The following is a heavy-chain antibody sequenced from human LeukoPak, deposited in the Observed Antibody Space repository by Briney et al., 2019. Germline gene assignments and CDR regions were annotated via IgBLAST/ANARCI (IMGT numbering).Heavy chain of an antibody. CDR2: MNPNSGNT. CDR3: ARGDYGEQDYYYYMDV. CDR1: GYTFTSYD. D-gene: IGHD4/OR15-4a*01. V-gene: IGHV1-8*01. Sequence: GASVKVSCKASGYTFTSYDINWVRQATGQGLEWMGWMNPNSGNTGYAQKFQGRVTMTRNTSISTAYMELSSLRSEDTAVYYCARGDYGEQDYYYYMDVWGKGTTVTISS. J-gene: IGHJ6*03.